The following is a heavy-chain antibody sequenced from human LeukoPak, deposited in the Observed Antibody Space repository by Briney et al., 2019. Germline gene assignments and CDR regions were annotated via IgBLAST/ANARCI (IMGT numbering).Heavy chain of an antibody. CDR1: GGSISSSSYY. CDR3: ARDKGQYVAVAGNFDY. Sequence: SETLSLTCTVSGGSISSSSYYWGWIRQPPGKGLEWIGSIYYSGSTYYNPSLKSRVTISVDTSKSQFSLKLSSVTAADTAVYYCARDKGQYVAVAGNFDYRGQGTLVTVSS. V-gene: IGHV4-39*07. CDR2: IYYSGST. D-gene: IGHD6-19*01. J-gene: IGHJ4*02.